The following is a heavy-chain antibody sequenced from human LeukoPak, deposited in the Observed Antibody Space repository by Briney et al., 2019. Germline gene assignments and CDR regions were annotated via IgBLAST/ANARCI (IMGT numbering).Heavy chain of an antibody. Sequence: PGGSLRLSCAASGFTFSNYYMRWIRQAPGKGLEWVANINEDGSNKWHLGSVKGRFTVSRDNARNSLYLQMNSLRAEDTAVYYCTRVIVAVPGYFDYFDLWGQGALVTVSS. CDR1: GFTFSNYY. J-gene: IGHJ4*02. V-gene: IGHV3-7*01. D-gene: IGHD6-19*01. CDR2: INEDGSNK. CDR3: TRVIVAVPGYFDYFDL.